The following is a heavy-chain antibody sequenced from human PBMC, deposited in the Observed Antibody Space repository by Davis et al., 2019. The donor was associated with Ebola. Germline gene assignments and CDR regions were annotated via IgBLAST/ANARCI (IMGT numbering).Heavy chain of an antibody. D-gene: IGHD1-26*01. J-gene: IGHJ4*02. V-gene: IGHV4-59*08. CDR1: GGSISSHY. Sequence: MPSETLSLTCTVSGGSISSHYWSWIRQSPGKGLEWIGYMYYSGSTNYNPSLKSRVTISVDTSKNQFSLKLSSVTAADTAVYYCATAVGAVIDYWGQGTLVTVSS. CDR2: MYYSGST. CDR3: ATAVGAVIDY.